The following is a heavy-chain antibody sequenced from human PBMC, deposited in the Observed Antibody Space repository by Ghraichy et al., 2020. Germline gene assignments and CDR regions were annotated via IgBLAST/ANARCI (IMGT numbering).Heavy chain of an antibody. D-gene: IGHD2-15*01. CDR3: AKDIVGANYWYFDL. CDR1: GFTFSSYA. CDR2: ISGSGGST. J-gene: IGHJ2*01. Sequence: GVLNISCAASGFTFSSYAMSWVRQAPGKGLEWVSAISGSGGSTYYADSVKGRFTISRDNSKNTLYLQMNSLRAEDTAVYYCAKDIVGANYWYFDLWGRGTLVTVSS. V-gene: IGHV3-23*01.